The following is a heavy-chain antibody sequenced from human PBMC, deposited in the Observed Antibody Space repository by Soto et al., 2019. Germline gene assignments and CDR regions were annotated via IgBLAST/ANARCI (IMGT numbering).Heavy chain of an antibody. V-gene: IGHV3-23*01. CDR1: GFTFSSYA. Sequence: GGSLRLSCAASGFTFSSYAMGWVRQAPRKGLEWVSAISGSGGSTYYADSVKGRFTISRDNSKNTLYLQMNSLRAEDTAVYYCAKSIAAADTYYYYYMDVWGKGTTVTVSS. J-gene: IGHJ6*03. D-gene: IGHD6-13*01. CDR2: ISGSGGST. CDR3: AKSIAAADTYYYYYMDV.